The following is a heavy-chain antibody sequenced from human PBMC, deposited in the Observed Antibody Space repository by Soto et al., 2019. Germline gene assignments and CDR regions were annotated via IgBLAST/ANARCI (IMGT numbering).Heavy chain of an antibody. CDR1: GYTFSSYG. Sequence: QVQLVQSGAEVKKPGASVKVSCKASGYTFSSYGISWVRQAPGQGLEWMGWISGYNGNTNYAQKLQGRVTMTIDTSTSTGYMEPRSLRSDDTAVYYCARDRGGDGMDVWGQGTTVTVSS. CDR3: ARDRGGDGMDV. J-gene: IGHJ6*02. V-gene: IGHV1-18*01. D-gene: IGHD3-16*01. CDR2: ISGYNGNT.